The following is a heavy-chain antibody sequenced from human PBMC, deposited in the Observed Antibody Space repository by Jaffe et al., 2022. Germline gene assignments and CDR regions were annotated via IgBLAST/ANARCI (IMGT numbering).Heavy chain of an antibody. Sequence: QITLKESGPTLVKPTQTLTLTCTFSGFSLSTSGVGVGWIRQPPGKALEWLALIYWNDDKRYSPSLKSRLTITKDTSKNQVVLTMTNMDPVDTATYYCAHRRIRIPEVAGSRNPYYFDYWGQGTLVTVSS. J-gene: IGHJ4*02. CDR3: AHRRIRIPEVAGSRNPYYFDY. V-gene: IGHV2-5*01. CDR1: GFSLSTSGVG. CDR2: IYWNDDK. D-gene: IGHD6-19*01.